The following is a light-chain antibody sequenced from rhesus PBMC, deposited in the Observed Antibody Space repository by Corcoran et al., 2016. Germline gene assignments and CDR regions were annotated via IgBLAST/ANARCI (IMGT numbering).Light chain of an antibody. Sequence: DIQMTQSPSSLSASVGDKVTITCPASQGISSWLAWYQQKPGKAPKPLIYAASSLQSGVPSRFSGSGAGTDYTLNIRSLQPEDFATYYCQQYDDLPFTFGPGTKLDIK. V-gene: IGKV1-19*01. J-gene: IGKJ3*01. CDR3: QQYDDLPFT. CDR1: QGISSW. CDR2: AAS.